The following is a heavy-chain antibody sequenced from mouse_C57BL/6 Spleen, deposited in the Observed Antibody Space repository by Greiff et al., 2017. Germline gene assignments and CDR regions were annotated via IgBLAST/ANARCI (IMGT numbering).Heavy chain of an antibody. V-gene: IGHV5-9-1*02. Sequence: DVMLVESGEGLVKPGGSLKLSCAASGFTFSSYAMSWVRQTPEKRLAWVAYISSGGDYISYADTVKGRFTISRDNARNTLYLQMSSLKSEDTAMYYCTRGGLAGWYFDVWGTGTTVTVSS. D-gene: IGHD4-1*01. J-gene: IGHJ1*03. CDR3: TRGGLAGWYFDV. CDR1: GFTFSSYA. CDR2: ISSGGDYI.